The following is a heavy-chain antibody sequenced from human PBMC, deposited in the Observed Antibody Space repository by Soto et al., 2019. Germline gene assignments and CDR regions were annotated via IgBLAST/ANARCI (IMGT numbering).Heavy chain of an antibody. D-gene: IGHD1-26*01. Sequence: QVQLVESGGGVVQPGRSLRLSCAASGFTFSSYGMHWVRQAPGKGLEWVAVIWYDGSNKYYADSVKGRFTISRDNSKNTLYLQMNSLRAEDTAVYYCARDSEGGSYSYWGQGTLVTVSS. CDR3: ARDSEGGSYSY. CDR2: IWYDGSNK. J-gene: IGHJ4*02. CDR1: GFTFSSYG. V-gene: IGHV3-33*01.